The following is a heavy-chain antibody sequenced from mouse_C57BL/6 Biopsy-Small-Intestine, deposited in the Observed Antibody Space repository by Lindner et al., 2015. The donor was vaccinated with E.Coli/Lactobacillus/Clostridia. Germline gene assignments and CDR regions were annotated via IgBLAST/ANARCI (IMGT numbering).Heavy chain of an antibody. CDR2: IDPENGET. J-gene: IGHJ1*03. D-gene: IGHD3-2*02. CDR3: ARSGWDRGYFNI. V-gene: IGHV14-2*01. CDR1: GFNIKDYY. Sequence: VQLQESGAELVKPGASVKLSCTASGFNIKDYYMHWVKQRTEQGLEWIGRIDPENGETKNAPKFQSKATITADTSSNTANLQLSRLTSEDTAVYYCARSGWDRGYFNIWGTGTTVTVSS.